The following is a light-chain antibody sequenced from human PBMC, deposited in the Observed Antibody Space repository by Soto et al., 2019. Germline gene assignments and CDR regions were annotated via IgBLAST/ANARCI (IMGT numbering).Light chain of an antibody. CDR3: QHYGYSQWT. CDR2: GVY. J-gene: IGKJ1*01. CDR1: QTGSNSY. V-gene: IGKV3-20*01. Sequence: SVFTQSPGTLSLSPGERATLSCRASQTGSNSYLAWYQHKSGQAPRLLIYGVYTRASGIPDRFSGSGSGTEFTLTITRLEPEDSAVYFCQHYGYSQWTLGQGTKVDIK.